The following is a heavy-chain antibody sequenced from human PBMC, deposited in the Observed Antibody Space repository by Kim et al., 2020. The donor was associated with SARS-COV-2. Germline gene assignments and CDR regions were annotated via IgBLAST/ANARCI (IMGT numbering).Heavy chain of an antibody. CDR1: GFNFNSKG. D-gene: IGHD3-3*01. V-gene: IGHV3-9*01. CDR3: ARDFERGDDFWSGFGL. J-gene: IGHJ4*02. Sequence: GGSLRLSCAASGFNFNSKGMHWVRQAPGKGLEWVSVISRNSGSVGYADSVKGRFTISRDNAKNSLYLQMNSLKTEDTAFYYCARDFERGDDFWSGFGLWGQGTLLTVTS. CDR2: ISRNSGSV.